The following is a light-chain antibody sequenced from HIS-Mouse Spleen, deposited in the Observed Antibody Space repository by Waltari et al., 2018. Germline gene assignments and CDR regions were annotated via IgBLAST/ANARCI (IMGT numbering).Light chain of an antibody. CDR3: CSYAGSYTLV. CDR1: SSDVGGYNY. CDR2: DVS. J-gene: IGLJ2*01. Sequence: QSALTHPRSVSGSPGQSVTISCPGTSSDVGGYNYDSWYQQHPGKAPKLMIYDVSKRPSGVPDRFSGSKSGNTASLTISGLQAEDEADYYCCSYAGSYTLVFG. V-gene: IGLV2-11*01.